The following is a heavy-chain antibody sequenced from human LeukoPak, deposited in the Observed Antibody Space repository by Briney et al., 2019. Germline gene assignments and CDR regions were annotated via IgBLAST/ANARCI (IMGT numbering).Heavy chain of an antibody. CDR2: IRGSGGST. V-gene: IGHV3-23*01. D-gene: IGHD6-13*01. Sequence: GGSLRLSCAASGFTFSTYAMTWVRQAPGKGLEWVSAIRGSGGSTYYADSVKGRFTISRDNAKNTLYLQMNSLRAEDTAVYYCARDLPGLSAAGTFDCWGQGTLVTVSS. CDR1: GFTFSTYA. J-gene: IGHJ4*02. CDR3: ARDLPGLSAAGTFDC.